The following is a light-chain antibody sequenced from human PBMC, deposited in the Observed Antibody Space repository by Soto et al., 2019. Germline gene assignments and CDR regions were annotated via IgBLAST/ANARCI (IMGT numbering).Light chain of an antibody. Sequence: EKVMTQAPATLSVSSGERAALSCRVRQSVSRSYLAWYQQKPGQAPRLLIYAASSRATGIPVRFSGSGSETEFTLTIRSLQSEDFALYYCHQYNNWPWTFGQGTKVDI. CDR1: QSVSRSY. CDR2: AAS. CDR3: HQYNNWPWT. V-gene: IGKV3-15*01. J-gene: IGKJ1*01.